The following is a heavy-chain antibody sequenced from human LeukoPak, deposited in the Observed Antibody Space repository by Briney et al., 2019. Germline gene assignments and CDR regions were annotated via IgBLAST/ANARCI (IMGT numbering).Heavy chain of an antibody. CDR1: GGIFSTYA. J-gene: IGHJ6*02. Sequence: SVKVSCETSGGIFSTYAINWVRQAPGQGLEWMGRVIPKVGVTNYEQQFQGRVTISPDRSPSTAYMELSSLRSEDTAVYYCARPFGSGQGNYYYYGMDVWGQGTTVTVSS. CDR3: ARPFGSGQGNYYYYGMDV. CDR2: VIPKVGVT. D-gene: IGHD6-19*01. V-gene: IGHV1-69*04.